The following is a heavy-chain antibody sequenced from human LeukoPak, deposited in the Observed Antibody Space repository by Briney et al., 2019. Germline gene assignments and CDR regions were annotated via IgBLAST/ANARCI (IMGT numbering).Heavy chain of an antibody. Sequence: GGSLRLSCAASGFTFSSYSMNWVRQAPGKGLEWVSSISSSSSYIYYVDSVKGRFTISRDNAKNSLYLQMNSLRAEDTAVYYCARDPRKYSSSSIKDYWGQGTLVTVSS. J-gene: IGHJ4*02. D-gene: IGHD6-6*01. V-gene: IGHV3-21*01. CDR1: GFTFSSYS. CDR2: ISSSSSYI. CDR3: ARDPRKYSSSSIKDY.